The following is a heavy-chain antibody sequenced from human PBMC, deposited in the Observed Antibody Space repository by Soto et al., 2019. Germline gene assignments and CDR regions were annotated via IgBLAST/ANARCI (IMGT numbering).Heavy chain of an antibody. CDR2: ISGHDGNT. CDR3: AREYCSSASCYGPDF. V-gene: IGHV1-18*01. Sequence: ASVKVSCKASGYSLTSYGISWVRQAPGQGLEWMGWISGHDGNTKYTQKLQGRVTVTTDTSTSTAYMDLRSLRSDDTAVYYCAREYCSSASCYGPDFWGQGTLVTVAS. CDR1: GYSLTSYG. J-gene: IGHJ4*02. D-gene: IGHD2-2*01.